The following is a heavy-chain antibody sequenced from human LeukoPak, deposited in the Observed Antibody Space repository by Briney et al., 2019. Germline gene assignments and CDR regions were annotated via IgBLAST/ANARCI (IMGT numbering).Heavy chain of an antibody. J-gene: IGHJ6*04. D-gene: IGHD3-3*01. CDR3: ARSPWIFGVVASWDV. CDR2: IYTSGST. V-gene: IGHV4-61*02. Sequence: SEILSLTCTVSGGSISSGSYYWSRIRQPAGKGLEWIGRIYTSGSTNYNPSLKSRVTISVDTSKNQFSLKLSSVTAADTAVYYCARSPWIFGVVASWDVWGKGTTVTVSS. CDR1: GGSISSGSYY.